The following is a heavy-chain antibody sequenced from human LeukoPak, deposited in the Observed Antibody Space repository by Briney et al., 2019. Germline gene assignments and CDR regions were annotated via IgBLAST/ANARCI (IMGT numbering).Heavy chain of an antibody. V-gene: IGHV3-21*01. CDR2: ISSSSSYI. CDR1: GFTFSSYS. J-gene: IGHJ4*02. CDR3: ARDSRPIDY. Sequence: PGGSLRLSCAASGFTFSSYSMNGVGQAPGKGLEWVSSISSSSSYIYYADSVKGRFTISRDNAKNSLYLQMNSLRAEDTAVYYCARDSRPIDYWGQGTLVTVSS.